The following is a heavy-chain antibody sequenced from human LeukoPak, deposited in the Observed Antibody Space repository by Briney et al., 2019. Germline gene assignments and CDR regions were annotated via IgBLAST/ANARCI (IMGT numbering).Heavy chain of an antibody. CDR3: ARGDGYAIYFDY. CDR1: GGSISSGGYS. D-gene: IGHD5-24*01. J-gene: IGHJ4*02. CDR2: IYYSGST. Sequence: SQTLSLTCAVSGGSISSGGYSWSWIRQPPGKGLEWIGYIYYSGSTNYNPSLKSRVTISVDTSKNQFSLKLSSVTAADTAVYYCARGDGYAIYFDYWGQGTLVTVSS. V-gene: IGHV4-30-4*07.